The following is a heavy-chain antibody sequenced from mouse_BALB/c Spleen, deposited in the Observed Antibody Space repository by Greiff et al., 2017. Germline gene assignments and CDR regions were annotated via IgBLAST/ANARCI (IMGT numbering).Heavy chain of an antibody. CDR3: ARGKRYFDY. CDR1: GYTFTSYN. CDR2: IYPGNGDT. V-gene: IGHV1-12*01. J-gene: IGHJ2*01. Sequence: QVQLQQPGAELVKPGASVKMSCKASGYTFTSYNMHWVKQTPGQGLEWIGAIYPGNGDTSYNQKFKGKATLTADKSSSTAYMQLSSLTSEDSSVYYCARGKRYFDYWGQGTTLTVSS.